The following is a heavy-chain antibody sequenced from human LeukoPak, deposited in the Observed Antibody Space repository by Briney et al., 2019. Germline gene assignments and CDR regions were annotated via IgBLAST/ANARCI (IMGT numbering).Heavy chain of an antibody. J-gene: IGHJ4*02. D-gene: IGHD6-19*01. V-gene: IGHV4-34*01. CDR3: ASFGMHSSGWYGDY. Sequence: SETLSLTCAVHGGSFSGYYWSWIRQPPGKGLEWIGEINHSGSTNYNPSLKSRVTISVDTSKNQFSLKLSSVTAADTAVYYCASFGMHSSGWYGDYWGQGTLVTVSS. CDR1: GGSFSGYY. CDR2: INHSGST.